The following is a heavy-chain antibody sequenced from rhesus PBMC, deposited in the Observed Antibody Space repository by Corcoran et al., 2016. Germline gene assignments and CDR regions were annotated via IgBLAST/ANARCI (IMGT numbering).Heavy chain of an antibody. CDR1: GYSLSTSGMG. D-gene: IGHD3-28*01. V-gene: IGHV2-1*01. CDR2: IYWADDK. Sequence: QVTLQEPGPALVKPTQTLTLTCTFSGYSLSTSGMGVGWIRQPPGKTLEWLAHIYWADDKRYSTSLKIRLTISKDTSKNQVVLTMTNMDPVDTATYYCARRRDYYDSGYYDYWGQGVLVTVSS. J-gene: IGHJ4*01. CDR3: ARRRDYYDSGYYDY.